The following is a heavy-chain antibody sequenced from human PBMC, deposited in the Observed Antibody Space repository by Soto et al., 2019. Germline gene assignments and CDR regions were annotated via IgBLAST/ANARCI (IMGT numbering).Heavy chain of an antibody. CDR2: INAGNGNT. D-gene: IGHD3-16*01. CDR1: GYTFTSYA. V-gene: IGHV1-3*01. Sequence: ASVKVSCKASGYTFTSYAMHWVRQAPGQRLEWMGWINAGNGNTNYAQKLQGRVTMTTDTSTSTAYMELRSLRSDDTAVYYCARELGGWGDYWGQGTLLTVSS. J-gene: IGHJ4*02. CDR3: ARELGGWGDY.